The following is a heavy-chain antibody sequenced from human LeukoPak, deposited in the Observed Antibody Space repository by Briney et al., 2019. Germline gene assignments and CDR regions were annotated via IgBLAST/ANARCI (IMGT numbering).Heavy chain of an antibody. CDR3: ARSSSRGFSGGQFHFDWFDP. V-gene: IGHV1-2*02. CDR1: GYTFTGYY. Sequence: ASVKVSCKASGYTFTGYYIHWVRQAPGQGLEWMGWINPNSGGTNYAQKFQGRVTMTGDTSINTAYMELSRLISDDTAVYYCARSSSRGFSGGQFHFDWFDPWGQGTLVIVSS. J-gene: IGHJ5*02. CDR2: INPNSGGT. D-gene: IGHD2-15*01.